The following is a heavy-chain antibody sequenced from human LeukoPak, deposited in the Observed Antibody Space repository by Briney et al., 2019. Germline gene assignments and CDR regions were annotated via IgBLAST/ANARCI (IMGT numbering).Heavy chain of an antibody. CDR1: GFTFSNYW. CDR3: ATYSSLNRREFQY. CDR2: IKTDGSEK. D-gene: IGHD3-22*01. V-gene: IGHV3-7*01. Sequence: GGSLRLSCEGSGFTFSNYWMGWVRQAPGKGLQWVADIKTDGSEKYYVDSVKGRFTISRDNAKNSLYLQMNSLRAEDTAVYYCATYSSLNRREFQYWGQGTLLTVSS. J-gene: IGHJ1*01.